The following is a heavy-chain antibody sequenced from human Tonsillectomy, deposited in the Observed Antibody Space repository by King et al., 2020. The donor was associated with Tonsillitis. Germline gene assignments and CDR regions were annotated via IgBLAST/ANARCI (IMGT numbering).Heavy chain of an antibody. V-gene: IGHV5-51*01. Sequence: QLVQSGAEVKKPGESLKISCQGSGYSFTSYWIGWVRQMPGKGLEWMGIIFPGDSDTRYSPSFQGQVTISVDKSISTAYVQWSSLKASDTAMYYCARLALSRWAFRGSFDLWGQGKMVTLSS. CDR2: IFPGDSDT. CDR3: ARLALSRWAFRGSFDL. J-gene: IGHJ3*01. D-gene: IGHD2-8*02. CDR1: GYSFTSYW.